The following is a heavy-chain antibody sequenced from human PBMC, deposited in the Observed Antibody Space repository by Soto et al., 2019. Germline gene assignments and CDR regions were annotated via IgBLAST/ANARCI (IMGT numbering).Heavy chain of an antibody. CDR1: GFTFSSYG. Sequence: QVQLVESGGGVVQPGRSLRLSCAASGFTFSSYGMHWVRQAPGKGLEWVAVISYDGRNKYYADSVKGRFTISRDNSKNTLYLQMNSLRAEDTAVYYCAKDGAHMITFGGVIVYWGQGTLVTVSS. CDR2: ISYDGRNK. D-gene: IGHD3-16*02. CDR3: AKDGAHMITFGGVIVY. V-gene: IGHV3-30*18. J-gene: IGHJ4*02.